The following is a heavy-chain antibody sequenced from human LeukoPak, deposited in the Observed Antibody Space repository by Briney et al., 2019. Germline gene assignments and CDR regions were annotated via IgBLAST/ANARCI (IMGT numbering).Heavy chain of an antibody. CDR2: INHSGNT. CDR3: ARAGVWLPAV. J-gene: IGHJ4*02. CDR1: GASISSDKW. Sequence: PSETLSLTCAVSGASISSDKWWSWVRQPPGKGLEWIGEINHSGNTNYSPSLESRVTMSTDKSKNEFSLRLTSVTAADTAVYYCARAGVWLPAVWGQGTLVTVSS. D-gene: IGHD3-9*01. V-gene: IGHV4-4*02.